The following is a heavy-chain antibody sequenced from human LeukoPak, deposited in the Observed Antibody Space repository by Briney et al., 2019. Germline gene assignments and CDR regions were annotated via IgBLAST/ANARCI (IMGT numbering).Heavy chain of an antibody. J-gene: IGHJ4*02. CDR2: MNPNSGNT. V-gene: IGHV1-8*03. D-gene: IGHD3-3*01. Sequence: GASVKVSCKASGYTFTSYDINWVRQATGQGLEWMGWMNPNSGNTGYAQKFQGRVTITRNTSISTAYMELSSLRSEDTAVYYCARGNGVFEVVINDPAFDYWGQGTLVTVSS. CDR1: GYTFTSYD. CDR3: ARGNGVFEVVINDPAFDY.